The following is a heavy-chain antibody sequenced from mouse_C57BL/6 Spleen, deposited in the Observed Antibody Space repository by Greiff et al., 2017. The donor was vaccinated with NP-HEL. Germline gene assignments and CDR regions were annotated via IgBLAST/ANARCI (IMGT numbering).Heavy chain of an antibody. Sequence: EVQLKESGGDLVKPGGSLKLSCAASGFTFSSYGMSWVRQTPDKRLEWVATISSGGSYTYYPDSVKGRFTISRDNAKNTLYLQMSSLKSEDTAMYYCARARDGYMDYWGQGTSVTVSS. CDR3: ARARDGYMDY. J-gene: IGHJ4*01. CDR1: GFTFSSYG. CDR2: ISSGGSYT. V-gene: IGHV5-6*01. D-gene: IGHD2-3*01.